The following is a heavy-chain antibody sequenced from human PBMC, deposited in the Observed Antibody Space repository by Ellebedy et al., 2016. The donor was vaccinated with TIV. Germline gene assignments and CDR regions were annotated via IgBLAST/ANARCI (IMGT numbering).Heavy chain of an antibody. J-gene: IGHJ4*02. Sequence: MPSETLSLTCAVYGGSFSGYYWSWIRQPPGKGLEWIGEINQSGSTNYNPSLKSRVTISVDTSKNQFSLKLSSVTAADTAVYYCARGPNYVRGSYQYFDYWGQGTLLTVSS. CDR2: INQSGST. CDR3: ARGPNYVRGSYQYFDY. CDR1: GGSFSGYY. D-gene: IGHD3-16*02. V-gene: IGHV4-34*01.